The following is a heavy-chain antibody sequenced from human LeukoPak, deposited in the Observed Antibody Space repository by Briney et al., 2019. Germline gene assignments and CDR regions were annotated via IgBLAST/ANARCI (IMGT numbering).Heavy chain of an antibody. D-gene: IGHD3-22*01. CDR2: ILPILGIA. CDR1: GGTFSSYT. J-gene: IGHJ4*02. CDR3: ATLHLNYYDSSGYNPY. V-gene: IGHV1-69*02. Sequence: ASVKVSCKASGGTFSSYTISWVRQAPGQGLEWMGRILPILGIANYAQKFQGRVTITADKSTSTAYMELSSLRSEDTAVYYCATLHLNYYDSSGYNPYWGQGTLVTVSS.